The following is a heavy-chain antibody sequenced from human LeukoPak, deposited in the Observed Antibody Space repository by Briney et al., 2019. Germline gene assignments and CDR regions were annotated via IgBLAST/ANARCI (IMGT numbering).Heavy chain of an antibody. CDR1: GFTFSNYA. Sequence: GGSLRLSCVASGFTFSNYAVSWVRQTPGKGLEWVSIISGSGHTTFYADSVKGRFTISRDNSKNTLYLQMNSLRADDTAVYYCANVNDWYFDLWGRGTLVTVSS. V-gene: IGHV3-23*01. CDR3: ANVNDWYFDL. D-gene: IGHD3-16*02. CDR2: ISGSGHTT. J-gene: IGHJ2*01.